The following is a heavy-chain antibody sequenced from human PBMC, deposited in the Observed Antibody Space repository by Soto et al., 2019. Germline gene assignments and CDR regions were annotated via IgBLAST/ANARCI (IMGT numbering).Heavy chain of an antibody. CDR2: ISGSGGST. J-gene: IGHJ4*02. CDR3: AKALKGYYSGGSCYLDY. CDR1: GFTFSSYA. V-gene: IGHV3-23*01. D-gene: IGHD2-15*01. Sequence: GGSLRLSCAASGFTFSSYAMSWVRQAPGKGLEWVSAISGSGGSTYYADSVKGRFTISRDNSKNTLYLQMNSLRAEDTAVYYCAKALKGYYSGGSCYLDYWGQGTLVTVSS.